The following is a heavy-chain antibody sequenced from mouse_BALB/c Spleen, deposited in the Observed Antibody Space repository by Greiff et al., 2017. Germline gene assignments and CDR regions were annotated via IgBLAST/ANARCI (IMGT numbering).Heavy chain of an antibody. CDR2: ISSGGSYT. J-gene: IGHJ4*01. CDR1: GFTFSSYG. V-gene: IGHV5-6*01. CDR3: ASLYYRYDEGYAMDY. D-gene: IGHD2-14*01. Sequence: EVKLQESGGDLVKPGGSLKLSCAASGFTFSSYGMSWVRQTPDKRLEWVATISSGGSYTYYPDSVKGRFTISRDNAKNTLYLQMSSLKSEDTAMYYCASLYYRYDEGYAMDYWGQGTSVTVSS.